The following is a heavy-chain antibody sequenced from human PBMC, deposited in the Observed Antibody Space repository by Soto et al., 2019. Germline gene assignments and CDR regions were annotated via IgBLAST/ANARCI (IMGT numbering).Heavy chain of an antibody. CDR1: GYTLTELS. CDR2: FDPEDGET. Sequence: ASVKVSCKVSGYTLTELSMHWVRQAPGKGLEWMGGFDPEDGETIYAQKFQGRVTMTEDTSTDTAYMELSSLRSEDTAVYYCATASHPIIGNMIVLTGAFDIWGQGTMVTVSS. D-gene: IGHD3-22*01. V-gene: IGHV1-24*01. J-gene: IGHJ3*02. CDR3: ATASHPIIGNMIVLTGAFDI.